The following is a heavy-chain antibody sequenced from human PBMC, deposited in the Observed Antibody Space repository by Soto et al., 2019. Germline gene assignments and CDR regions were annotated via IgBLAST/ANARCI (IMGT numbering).Heavy chain of an antibody. CDR2: MYYSGLT. CDR3: ARIKDENWFDP. CDR1: GYSVSSSNW. V-gene: IGHV4-28*01. Sequence: KPSETLSLTCAVSGYSVSSSNWWGWIRQPPGKGLEWIGYMYYSGLTYYNPSLESRVTMSVDTSKNQFSLKLNSVTDVDTAMYYCARIKDENWFDPWGQGTLVTVSS. J-gene: IGHJ5*02.